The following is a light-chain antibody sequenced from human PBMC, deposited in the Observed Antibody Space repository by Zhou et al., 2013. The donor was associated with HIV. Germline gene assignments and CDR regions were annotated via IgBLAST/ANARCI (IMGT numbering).Light chain of an antibody. J-gene: IGKJ2*01. CDR3: QQYGRSLYT. Sequence: EIVMTQSPATLSVSPGERATLSCRASQSVSSTYLAWYQQKPGQAPRLLMYGASSRATGIPDRFSGSASGTDFTLTISRLEPEDFAVYYCQQYGRSLYTFGQGTKLEIK. CDR1: QSVSSTY. V-gene: IGKV3-20*01. CDR2: GAS.